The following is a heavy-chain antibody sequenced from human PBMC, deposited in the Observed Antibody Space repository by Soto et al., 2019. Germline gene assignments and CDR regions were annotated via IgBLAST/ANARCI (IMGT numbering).Heavy chain of an antibody. J-gene: IGHJ4*02. CDR2: ISAYNGTT. Sequence: QVQLLQSGAEVKKPGASVKVSCKTSGYTFTSYAISWVRQAPGQGLEWLGWISAYNGTTNYAQKLHGRVTMTTDTSTGTAYMDLRSLRSDDTALYYCARVEAGPSPIAARRYYFDYWGQGTLVIVSS. CDR3: ARVEAGPSPIAARRYYFDY. V-gene: IGHV1-18*04. CDR1: GYTFTSYA. D-gene: IGHD6-6*01.